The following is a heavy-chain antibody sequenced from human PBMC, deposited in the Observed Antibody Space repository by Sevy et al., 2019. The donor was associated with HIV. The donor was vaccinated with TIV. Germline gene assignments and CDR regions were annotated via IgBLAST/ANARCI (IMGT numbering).Heavy chain of an antibody. CDR1: GFTFSSYG. CDR2: IRYDGSNK. V-gene: IGHV3-30*02. J-gene: IGHJ4*02. Sequence: GGSLRLSCAASGFTFSSYGMHWVRQAPGKGLEWVAFIRYDGSNKYYADSVKGRFTISRDNSKNTLYLQMNSLRAEDTAVYYCAKDFVQQQLEDYSGQGTLVTVSS. CDR3: AKDFVQQQLEDY. D-gene: IGHD6-13*01.